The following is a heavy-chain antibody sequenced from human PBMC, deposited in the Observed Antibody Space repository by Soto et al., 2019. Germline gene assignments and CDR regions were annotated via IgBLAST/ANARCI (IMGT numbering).Heavy chain of an antibody. V-gene: IGHV4-34*01. J-gene: IGHJ6*02. CDR3: ARGRSVGYYYGMDV. CDR2: INHSGST. CDR1: GGSFSGYY. Sequence: KPSETLSLTCAVYGGSFSGYYWSWIRQPPGKGLEWIGEINHSGSTNYNPSLKRRVTISVDTSKNQFSLKLSSVTAADTAVYYCARGRSVGYYYGMDVWGQGTTVTVSS.